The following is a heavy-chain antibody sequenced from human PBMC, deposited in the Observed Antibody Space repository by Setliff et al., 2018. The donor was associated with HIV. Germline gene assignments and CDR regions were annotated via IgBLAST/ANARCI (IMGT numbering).Heavy chain of an antibody. J-gene: IGHJ4*02. V-gene: IGHV3-48*01. CDR2: INPAGITM. CDR3: ARVRNPAVHTMYFDS. Sequence: SGGSLRLSCAGSGFTFDSHGMIWVRQAPGRGLEWLSYINPAGITMYYADSVRGRFTISRDNAQSSLYLQINSLRAEDTAFYYCARVRNPAVHTMYFDSWGQGTQVTVSS. CDR1: GFTFDSHG. D-gene: IGHD3-3*01.